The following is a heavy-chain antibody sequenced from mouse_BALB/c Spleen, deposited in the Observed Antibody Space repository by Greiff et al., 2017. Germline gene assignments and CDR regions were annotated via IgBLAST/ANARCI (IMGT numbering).Heavy chain of an antibody. D-gene: IGHD2-1*01. V-gene: IGHV14-3*02. J-gene: IGHJ4*01. CDR1: GFNIKDTY. Sequence: EVKLEESGAELVKPGASVKLSCTASGFNIKDTYMHWVKQRPEQGLEWIGRIDPANGNTKYDPKFQGKATITADTSSNTAYLQLSSLTSEDTAVYYCARGGNLLYAMDYWGQGTSVTVSS. CDR2: IDPANGNT. CDR3: ARGGNLLYAMDY.